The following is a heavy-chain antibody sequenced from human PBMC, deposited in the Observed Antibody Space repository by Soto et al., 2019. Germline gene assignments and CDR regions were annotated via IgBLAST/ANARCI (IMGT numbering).Heavy chain of an antibody. CDR1: GYSFTSYW. J-gene: IGHJ6*02. CDR2: IYPGDSDT. V-gene: IGHV5-51*01. CDR3: ARFLLPGYCTNGVCYMELMDV. Sequence: GESLKISCKGSGYSFTSYWIGWVRQMPGKGLEWMGIIYPGDSDTRYSPSFQGQVTISADKSVSTAYLQWSSLKASDTAMYYCARFLLPGYCTNGVCYMELMDVWGQGTTVTVSS. D-gene: IGHD2-8*01.